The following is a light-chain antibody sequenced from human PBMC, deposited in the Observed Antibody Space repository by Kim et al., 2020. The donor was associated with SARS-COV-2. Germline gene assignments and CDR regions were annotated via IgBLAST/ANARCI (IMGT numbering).Light chain of an antibody. CDR1: SSDVGSYNL. J-gene: IGLJ3*02. V-gene: IGLV2-23*02. CDR3: CSYAGSNTWV. Sequence: QSALTQPASVSGSPGQSITISCTGTSSDVGSYNLVSWNQQHPGKAPKVIIYQVSKLPSGVSDRFSGSKSGNTATLTISGLQAEDEADYYCCSYAGSNTWVFGGGTRLTVL. CDR2: QVS.